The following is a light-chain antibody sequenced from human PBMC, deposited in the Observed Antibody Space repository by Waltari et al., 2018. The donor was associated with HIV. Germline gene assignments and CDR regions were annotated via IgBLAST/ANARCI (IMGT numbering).Light chain of an antibody. V-gene: IGLV2-11*01. J-gene: IGLJ2*01. Sequence: QSALTQPRSVSGSPGQPVTISCTGSSGAVGGYNYVSWYQHHPGKAPRLMIYDVTKRPSGVPDRFSGSKSGNTASLTISGLQAEDEADYYCCSYAGSYTLIFGGGTQLTVL. CDR2: DVT. CDR3: CSYAGSYTLI. CDR1: SGAVGGYNY.